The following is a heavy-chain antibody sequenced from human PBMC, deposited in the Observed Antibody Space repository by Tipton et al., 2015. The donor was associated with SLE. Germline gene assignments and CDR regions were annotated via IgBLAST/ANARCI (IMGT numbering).Heavy chain of an antibody. CDR1: GGSISTGGYY. J-gene: IGHJ4*02. CDR3: AGALDTTMGPFDY. CDR2: IHYSGTT. Sequence: TLSLTCTVSGGSISTGGYYWSWIRQPPGKGLEWLGSIHYSGTTYDNPSLKSRVTISVDTSKNQFSLMLSSVTAADTALYYCAGALDTTMGPFDYWGQGTLVTVSS. D-gene: IGHD5-18*01. V-gene: IGHV4-39*07.